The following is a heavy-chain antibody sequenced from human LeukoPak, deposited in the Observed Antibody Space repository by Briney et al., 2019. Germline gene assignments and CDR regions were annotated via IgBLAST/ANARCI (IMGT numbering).Heavy chain of an antibody. Sequence: GGSLRLSCTASGVTFSNAWMNWVCQAPGQGLEWVSVIYSGGSTYYADSVKGRFTISRDNSKNTLYLQMNSLRAEDTAVYYCATIEDLVVINQSGAFDIWGQGTMVTVSS. D-gene: IGHD3-22*01. CDR2: IYSGGST. J-gene: IGHJ3*02. CDR1: GVTFSNAW. V-gene: IGHV3-53*01. CDR3: ATIEDLVVINQSGAFDI.